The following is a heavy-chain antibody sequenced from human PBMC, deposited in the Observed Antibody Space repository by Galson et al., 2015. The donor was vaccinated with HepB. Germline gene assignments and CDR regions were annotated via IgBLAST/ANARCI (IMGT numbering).Heavy chain of an antibody. D-gene: IGHD3-10*01. CDR3: ALSPTYGSGNFGWFAP. CDR2: RSSTRS. J-gene: IGHJ5*02. Sequence: TLSLTCTVSGVSTNSGGYHWNWIRQHPGIGLEWLGYRSSTRSNSNPSLRGRLTISLDTSKNQFSLKLSSVTAADTAVYYCALSPTYGSGNFGWFAPWGQGSLVTVSS. CDR1: GVSTNSGGYH. V-gene: IGHV4-31*03.